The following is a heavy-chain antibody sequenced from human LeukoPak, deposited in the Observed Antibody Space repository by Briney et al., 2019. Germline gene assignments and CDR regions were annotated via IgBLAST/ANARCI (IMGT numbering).Heavy chain of an antibody. Sequence: ASVKVSCKASGYTFTSYDINWVRQATGQGLEWMGWMNPNSGNTGYAQKFQGRVTITRNTSISTAYMELSSLRSEDTAVYYCASTSGDSSGYYYPYYFDYWGQGTLVTVSS. CDR2: MNPNSGNT. CDR3: ASTSGDSSGYYYPYYFDY. J-gene: IGHJ4*02. V-gene: IGHV1-8*03. D-gene: IGHD3-22*01. CDR1: GYTFTSYD.